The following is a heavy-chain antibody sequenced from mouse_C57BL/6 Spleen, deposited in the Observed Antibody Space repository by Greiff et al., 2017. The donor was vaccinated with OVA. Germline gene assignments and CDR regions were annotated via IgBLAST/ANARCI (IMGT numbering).Heavy chain of an antibody. CDR3: TRGEGSGFAY. CDR1: GYTFTDYE. CDR2: IDPETGGT. J-gene: IGHJ3*01. V-gene: IGHV1-15*01. Sequence: VQLQQSGAELVRPGASVTLSCKASGYTFTDYEMHWVKQTPVHGLEWIGAIDPETGGTAYNQKFKGKAILTADKSSSTAYMELRSLTSEDSAVYYCTRGEGSGFAYWGQGTLVTVSA.